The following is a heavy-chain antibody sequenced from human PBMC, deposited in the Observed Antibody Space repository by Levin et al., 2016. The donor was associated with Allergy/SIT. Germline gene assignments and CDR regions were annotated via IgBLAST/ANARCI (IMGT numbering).Heavy chain of an antibody. J-gene: IGHJ5*02. D-gene: IGHD3-10*01. CDR2: ISAYNGNT. Sequence: WVRQAPGQGLEWMGWISAYNGNTNYAQKLQGRVTMTTDTSTSTAYMELRSLRSDDTAVYYCARGGGNQNWFDPWGQGTLVTVSS. V-gene: IGHV1-18*01. CDR3: ARGGGNQNWFDP.